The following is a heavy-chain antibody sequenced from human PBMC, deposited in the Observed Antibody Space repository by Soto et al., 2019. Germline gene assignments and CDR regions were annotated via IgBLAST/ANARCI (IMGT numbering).Heavy chain of an antibody. CDR2: IYWDDSK. D-gene: IGHD3-9*01. J-gene: IGHJ4*02. CDR1: GFSLSTSGVG. V-gene: IGHV2-5*02. CDR3: AHKGPEDWPLDY. Sequence: QITLKESGPTLVRPTQTLTLTCAFSGFSLSTSGVGVGWIRQPPGKALEWLAVIYWDDSKHYSPSLRSRLTHTNETSKNQVVLTMTNMDPMDTGTYYCAHKGPEDWPLDYWGQGTLVTVSS.